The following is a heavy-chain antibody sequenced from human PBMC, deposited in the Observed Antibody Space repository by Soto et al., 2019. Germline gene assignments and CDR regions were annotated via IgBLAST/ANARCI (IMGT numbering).Heavy chain of an antibody. CDR1: GGSIRDSNYY. Sequence: QLQLQESGPGLVKPSDTLSLTCTVSGGSIRDSNYYWGWFRQSPGKGLEWIGSVYYSGTTYYKPSLQSQVTISVETSKHQFSLNLRSVTATDTAVYYCARHSGRFGIAGAGIDSWGQGTRVTVSS. CDR3: ARHSGRFGIAGAGIDS. CDR2: VYYSGTT. J-gene: IGHJ5*01. V-gene: IGHV4-39*01. D-gene: IGHD6-19*01.